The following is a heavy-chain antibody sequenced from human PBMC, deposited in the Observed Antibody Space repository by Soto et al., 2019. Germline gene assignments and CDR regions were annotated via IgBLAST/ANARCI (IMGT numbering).Heavy chain of an antibody. CDR2: ISGSGGST. V-gene: IGHV3-23*01. Sequence: GGSLRLSCAASGFTFSSYAMSWVRQAPGKGLEWVSAISGSGGSTYYADSVKGRFTISRDNSKNTLYLQMNSLRAEDTAVYYCAKVTSQGYCSGGSCYKGFDYWGQGTLVTVSS. J-gene: IGHJ4*02. D-gene: IGHD2-15*01. CDR1: GFTFSSYA. CDR3: AKVTSQGYCSGGSCYKGFDY.